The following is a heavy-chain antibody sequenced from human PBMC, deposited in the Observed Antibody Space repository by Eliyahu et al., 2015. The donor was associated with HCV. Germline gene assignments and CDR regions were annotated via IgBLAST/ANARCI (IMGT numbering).Heavy chain of an antibody. Sequence: QVQLVQSGTEVKKPGSSXKVSXKASGGTFSSYAXXWVRQAPGQGLEWMGRIIPILGIANYAQKFQGRVTITADKSTSTAYMELSSLRSEDTAVYYCARDVTMIEGAFDIWGQGTMVTVSS. CDR3: ARDVTMIEGAFDI. CDR1: GGTFSSYA. V-gene: IGHV1-69*04. D-gene: IGHD3-22*01. CDR2: IIPILGIA. J-gene: IGHJ3*02.